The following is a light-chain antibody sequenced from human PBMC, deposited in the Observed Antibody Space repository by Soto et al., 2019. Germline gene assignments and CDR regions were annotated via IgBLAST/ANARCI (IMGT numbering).Light chain of an antibody. CDR1: QTIYSW. Sequence: DIQMTQSPSTLSASVGDRVIITCRASQTIYSWLAWYQQKPGKAPKLLIYKASSLESGAPPRFSGSRSGTEFTLTISSLQPDDSATYYCQQYNSYSWTFGQGTKVEIK. J-gene: IGKJ1*01. CDR2: KAS. CDR3: QQYNSYSWT. V-gene: IGKV1-5*03.